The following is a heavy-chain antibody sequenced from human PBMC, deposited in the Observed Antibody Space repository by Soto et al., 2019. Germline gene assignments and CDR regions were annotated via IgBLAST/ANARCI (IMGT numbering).Heavy chain of an antibody. V-gene: IGHV3-74*01. Sequence: GGSLRLSCGASGITFSGFWMHWVRQVPGKGLEWVARVDSAGSGTSYADSVKGRFTVSRDNAKNTLSLQMDSLRVEDTAVYYCATVFEHWGQGIPVTVSS. J-gene: IGHJ4*02. CDR1: GITFSGFW. CDR3: ATVFEH. CDR2: VDSAGSGT.